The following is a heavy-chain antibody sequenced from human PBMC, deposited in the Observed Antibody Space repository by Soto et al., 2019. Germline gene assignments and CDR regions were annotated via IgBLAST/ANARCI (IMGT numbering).Heavy chain of an antibody. J-gene: IGHJ1*01. D-gene: IGHD6-13*01. CDR1: GFTFSSYG. Sequence: PGGSLRLSCAASGFTFSSYGMHWVRQATGKGLEWVSAIGTAGDTYYPGSVKGRFTISRENAKNSLYLQMNSLRAEDTAVYYCARGLRYSKAEYFQHWGQGTLVTVSS. V-gene: IGHV3-13*01. CDR2: IGTAGDT. CDR3: ARGLRYSKAEYFQH.